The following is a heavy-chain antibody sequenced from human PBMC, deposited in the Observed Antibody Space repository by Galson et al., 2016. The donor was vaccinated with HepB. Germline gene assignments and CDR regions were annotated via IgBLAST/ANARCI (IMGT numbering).Heavy chain of an antibody. CDR1: GFTFSSYI. D-gene: IGHD4-23*01. CDR3: ARGPNSDS. V-gene: IGHV3-NL1*01. Sequence: SLRLSCAASGFTFSSYIFHWVRQAPGKGLEWVSHVYSGGSPYYADSVKGRFTMPRDNSKNTLYLQMDSLRVEDTAVYFCARGPNSDSWGQGALVTVSS. J-gene: IGHJ5*01. CDR2: VYSGGSP.